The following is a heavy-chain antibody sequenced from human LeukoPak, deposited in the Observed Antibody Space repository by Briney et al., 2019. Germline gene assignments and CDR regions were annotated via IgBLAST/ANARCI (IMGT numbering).Heavy chain of an antibody. CDR1: GFTFSSYA. D-gene: IGHD4-17*01. Sequence: GGSLRLSCAASGFTFSSYAMSWVRQAPGKGLEWVSAISGSGGSTYYADSVKGRFTTSRDNSKNTLYLQMNSLRAEDTAVYYCAKGRMTTVTTTWFDPWGQGTLVTVSS. V-gene: IGHV3-23*01. CDR3: AKGRMTTVTTTWFDP. J-gene: IGHJ5*02. CDR2: ISGSGGST.